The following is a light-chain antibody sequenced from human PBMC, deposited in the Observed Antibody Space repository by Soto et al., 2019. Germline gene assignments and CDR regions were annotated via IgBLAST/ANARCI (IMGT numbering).Light chain of an antibody. CDR3: QRYNSYSRT. CDR2: DAS. Sequence: DIQMTQSPSTLSASVGDSVTITCRASQNFNNWVAWYQQKPGKAPRFLIYDASSLESGVPSRFSGSGSGTDFTLTISSLQPDDFATYYCQRYNSYSRTFGQGTNVDIK. CDR1: QNFNNW. J-gene: IGKJ1*01. V-gene: IGKV1-5*01.